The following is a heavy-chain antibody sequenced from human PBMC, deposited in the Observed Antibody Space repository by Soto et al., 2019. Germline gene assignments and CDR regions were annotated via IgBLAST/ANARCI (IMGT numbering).Heavy chain of an antibody. CDR1: GGSISSSSYY. V-gene: IGHV4-39*01. D-gene: IGHD1-26*01. J-gene: IGHJ5*02. CDR2: IYYSGST. CDR3: ASSPAGPLGSGTKFDP. Sequence: QLQLQESGPGLVKPSETLSLTCTVSGGSISSSSYYWGWIRQPPGKGLEWIGSIYYSGSTYYNPSLKSRVTISVDTSKNQFSLTLSSVAAADTAVYYCASSPAGPLGSGTKFDPWGQGTLVTVSS.